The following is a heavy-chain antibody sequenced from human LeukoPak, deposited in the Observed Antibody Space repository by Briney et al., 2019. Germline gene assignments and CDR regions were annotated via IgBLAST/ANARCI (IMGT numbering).Heavy chain of an antibody. J-gene: IGHJ4*02. D-gene: IGHD3-22*01. V-gene: IGHV4-34*01. CDR2: INHSGST. Sequence: SETLSLTCAVYGGSFSGYYWSWIRQPPGKGLEWIGGINHSGSTNYNPSLKSRVTISVDTSKNQFSLKLSSVTAADTAVYYCARVPARAYYDTSGYPQAALDYWGQGTLVTVSS. CDR3: ARVPARAYYDTSGYPQAALDY. CDR1: GGSFSGYY.